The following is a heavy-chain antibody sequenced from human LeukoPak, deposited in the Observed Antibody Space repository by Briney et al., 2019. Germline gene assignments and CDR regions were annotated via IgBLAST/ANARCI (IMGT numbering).Heavy chain of an antibody. D-gene: IGHD5-24*01. Sequence: KSGGSLRLSCAASGFTFSSYAMSWVRQAPGKGLEWVSSISSSSSYIYYADSVKGRFTISRDNAKNSLYLQMNSLRAEDTAVYYCARDLVGGYNYSWGQGTLVTVSS. CDR1: GFTFSSYA. V-gene: IGHV3-21*01. J-gene: IGHJ4*02. CDR3: ARDLVGGYNYS. CDR2: ISSSSSYI.